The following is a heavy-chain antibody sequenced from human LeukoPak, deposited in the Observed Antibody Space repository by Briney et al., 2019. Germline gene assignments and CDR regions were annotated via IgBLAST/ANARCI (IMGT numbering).Heavy chain of an antibody. Sequence: GGSLRLSCAASGFSFRGYGMHWVRQAPGKGLEWVAVIWYGGTNKYYADSVKGRFTISRDNSKNTLYLQMNSLRAEDTAVYYCAKDGLTYCGGDCYIEYYYYMDVWGKGTTVTVSS. J-gene: IGHJ6*03. CDR3: AKDGLTYCGGDCYIEYYYYMDV. CDR1: GFSFRGYG. CDR2: IWYGGTNK. D-gene: IGHD2-21*01. V-gene: IGHV3-30*02.